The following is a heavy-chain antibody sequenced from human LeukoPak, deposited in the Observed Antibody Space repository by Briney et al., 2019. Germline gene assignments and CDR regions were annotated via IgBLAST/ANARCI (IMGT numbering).Heavy chain of an antibody. V-gene: IGHV3-23*01. J-gene: IGHJ4*02. CDR2: ISGSGGST. D-gene: IGHD5-18*01. CDR1: GFTFSSYA. CDR3: ANPPTRYSSYY. Sequence: GGSLRLSCAASGFTFSSYAMSWVRQAPGKGLEWVSAISGSGGSTYYADSVKGRFTISRDNSKNTLYLQMNSLRAEDTAVYYCANPPTRYSSYYWGQGTLVTVSS.